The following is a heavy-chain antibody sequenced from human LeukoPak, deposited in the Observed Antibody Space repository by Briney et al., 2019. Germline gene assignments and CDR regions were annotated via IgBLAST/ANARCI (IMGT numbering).Heavy chain of an antibody. CDR3: ARFQGVSRGVIKKDYYYYYGMDV. Sequence: SETLSLTCAVYGGSFSGYYWSWIRQPPGKGLEWIGEINHSGSTNYNPSLKSQVTISVDTSKNQFSLKLSSVTAADTAVYYCARFQGVSRGVIKKDYYYYYGMDVWGQGTTVTVSS. CDR2: INHSGST. J-gene: IGHJ6*02. D-gene: IGHD3-10*01. CDR1: GGSFSGYY. V-gene: IGHV4-34*01.